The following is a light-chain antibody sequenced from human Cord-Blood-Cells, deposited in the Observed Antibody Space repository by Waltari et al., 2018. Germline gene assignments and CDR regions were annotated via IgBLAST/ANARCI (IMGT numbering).Light chain of an antibody. CDR1: SSDVGGYNY. Sequence: QSALTQPPSASGSPGQAVTISCTGTSSDVGGYNYGSWYQQHPGKAPKLMIYEVSKLPSGVPDRFSGSKSGNTASLTVSGLQAEDEADYYCSSYAGSNNLVFGGGTKLTVL. CDR2: EVS. V-gene: IGLV2-8*01. CDR3: SSYAGSNNLV. J-gene: IGLJ3*02.